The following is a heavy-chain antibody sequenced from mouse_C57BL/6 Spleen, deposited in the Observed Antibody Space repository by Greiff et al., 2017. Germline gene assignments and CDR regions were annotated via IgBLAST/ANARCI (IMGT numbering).Heavy chain of an antibody. Sequence: EVQLQQSGPVLVKPGASVKMSCKASGYTFTDYYMNWVKQSHGKSLEWIGVINPYNGGTSYNQKFKGKATLTVDKSSSTAYMELNSLTSEDSAVYYCARSSYGNYLDYWGQGTTLTVSS. J-gene: IGHJ2*01. D-gene: IGHD2-10*01. V-gene: IGHV1-19*01. CDR3: ARSSYGNYLDY. CDR1: GYTFTDYY. CDR2: INPYNGGT.